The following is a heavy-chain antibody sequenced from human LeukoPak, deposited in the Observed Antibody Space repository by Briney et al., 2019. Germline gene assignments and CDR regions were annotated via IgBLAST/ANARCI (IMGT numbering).Heavy chain of an antibody. D-gene: IGHD2-2*01. Sequence: SQTLSLTCTVSGGSISSGDYYWSWIRQPPGKGLEWIGYIYYSGSTYYNPSLKSRVTISVDTYKNQFSLKLSSVTAADTAVYYCARDPVALVVVPAAAHDAFDIWGQGTMVTVSS. J-gene: IGHJ3*02. CDR3: ARDPVALVVVPAAAHDAFDI. CDR2: IYYSGST. V-gene: IGHV4-30-4*08. CDR1: GGSISSGDYY.